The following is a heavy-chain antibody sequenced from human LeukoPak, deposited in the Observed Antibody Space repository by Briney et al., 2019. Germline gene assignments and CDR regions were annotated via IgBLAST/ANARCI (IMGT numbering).Heavy chain of an antibody. CDR1: GITFSNYW. J-gene: IGHJ4*02. Sequence: GGSLRLSCAVSGITFSNYWMSWARQAPGKGLEWVANIKEDGSEKYYVDSVKGRFTISRDNAKNSLYLQMNSLRAEDTAVYYCATARYCSSLSCYPGGHWGQGTLVTVST. CDR2: IKEDGSEK. CDR3: ATARYCSSLSCYPGGH. V-gene: IGHV3-7*01. D-gene: IGHD2-2*01.